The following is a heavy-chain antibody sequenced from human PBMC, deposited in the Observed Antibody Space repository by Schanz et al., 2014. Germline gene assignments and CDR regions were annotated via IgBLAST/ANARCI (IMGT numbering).Heavy chain of an antibody. CDR1: GFTLSSYP. CDR2: IWYDGSKT. Sequence: VQLLEAGGGLVQPGGSLRISCAASGFTLSSYPMTWVRQAPGKGLEWVGVIWYDGSKTYYADSVRGRFTISRENSKNTLHLQMNSLRDEDTAVYYCATSGLVSHSFDAFDIWGQGTMVTVSS. V-gene: IGHV3-33*08. CDR3: ATSGLVSHSFDAFDI. D-gene: IGHD3-9*01. J-gene: IGHJ3*02.